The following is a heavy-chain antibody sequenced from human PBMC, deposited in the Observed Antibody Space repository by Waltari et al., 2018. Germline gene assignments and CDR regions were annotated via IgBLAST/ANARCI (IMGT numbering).Heavy chain of an antibody. CDR3: ARRGAALDY. J-gene: IGHJ4*02. CDR1: GHTFPSSC. V-gene: IGHV5-51*01. CDR2: IYPGDSDT. D-gene: IGHD6-13*01. Sequence: EAHPVQAGAEVKKPGESLKIPCTGSGHTFPSSCIGSARPSPGKGLEWMRIIYPGDSDTRYSPSFQGQVTISADKSISTAYLQWSSLKASDTAMYYCARRGAALDYWGQGTLVTVSS.